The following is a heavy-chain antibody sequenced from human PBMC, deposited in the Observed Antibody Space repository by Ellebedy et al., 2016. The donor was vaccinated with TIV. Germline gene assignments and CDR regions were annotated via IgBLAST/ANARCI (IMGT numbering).Heavy chain of an antibody. Sequence: GESLKISCAASAFTFTSYSMNWVRQAPGKGLEWVSSISSTGYYIYYADSLKGRFTISRDDARNSLYLQMDSLRAEDTAVYYCARSGELDSWGQGTLVTVSS. D-gene: IGHD1-26*01. CDR1: AFTFTSYS. CDR3: ARSGELDS. V-gene: IGHV3-21*06. CDR2: ISSTGYYI. J-gene: IGHJ4*02.